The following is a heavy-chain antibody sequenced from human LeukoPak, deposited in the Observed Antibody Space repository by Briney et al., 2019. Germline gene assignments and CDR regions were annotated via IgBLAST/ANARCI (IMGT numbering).Heavy chain of an antibody. J-gene: IGHJ4*02. D-gene: IGHD3-22*01. CDR1: GYTFTGHY. CDR2: INPNTDAT. V-gene: IGHV1-2*02. CDR3: IYYDSSAYPH. Sequence: GASVKVPCKTSGYTFTGHYMHWVRQAPGQGLEWMGWINPNTDATNYAQKFQGRVTMTRDTSISTAYMELSRLTSDDTAVYYCIYYDSSAYPHWGQGTQVTVSS.